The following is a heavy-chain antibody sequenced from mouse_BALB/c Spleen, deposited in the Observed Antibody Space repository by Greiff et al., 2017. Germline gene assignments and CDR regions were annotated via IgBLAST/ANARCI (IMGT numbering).Heavy chain of an antibody. J-gene: IGHJ4*01. D-gene: IGHD1-2*01. CDR2: INPSTGYT. CDR1: GYTFTSYW. CDR3: ASLRLGYAMDY. V-gene: IGHV1-7*01. Sequence: VQLQESGAELAKPGASVKMSCKASGYTFTSYWMHWVKQRPGQGLEWIGYINPSTGYTEYNQKFKDKATLTADKSSSTAYMQLSSLTSEDSAVYYCASLRLGYAMDYWGQGTSVTVSS.